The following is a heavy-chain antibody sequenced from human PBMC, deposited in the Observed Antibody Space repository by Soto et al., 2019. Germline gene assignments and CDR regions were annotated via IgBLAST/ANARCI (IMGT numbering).Heavy chain of an antibody. CDR3: AKDLPLCSAYSFSENH. D-gene: IGHD3-22*01. Sequence: GGSLRLSCVGSGFNFSSHAMSWVRQAPGKGLEWVSSGSGSGGSTHFPDFLKGRFSSSRDNSKNTLYLEMNSLRVEDTAVYYCAKDLPLCSAYSFSENHWGQRTLVTVSS. CDR2: GSGSGGST. J-gene: IGHJ1*01. V-gene: IGHV3-23*01. CDR1: GFNFSSHA.